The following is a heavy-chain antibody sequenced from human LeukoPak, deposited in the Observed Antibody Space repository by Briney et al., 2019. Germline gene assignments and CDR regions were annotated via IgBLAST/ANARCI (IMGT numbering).Heavy chain of an antibody. CDR3: ARVGRMVRGVMGYYYMDV. Sequence: GGSLRLSCAASGFTFSSYSMNWVRQAPGKGLVWVSRINSDGSSTSYADSVKGRFTISRDNAKNTLYLQMNSLRAEDTAVYYYARVGRMVRGVMGYYYMDVWGKGTTVTISS. D-gene: IGHD3-10*01. CDR1: GFTFSSYS. CDR2: INSDGSST. V-gene: IGHV3-74*01. J-gene: IGHJ6*03.